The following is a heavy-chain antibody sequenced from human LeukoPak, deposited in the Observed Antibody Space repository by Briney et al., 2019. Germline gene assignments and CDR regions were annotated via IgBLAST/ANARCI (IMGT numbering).Heavy chain of an antibody. V-gene: IGHV3-9*01. Sequence: SLRLSCAASGYTFADYGMHWVRQTPGKGLEWVSGISWNSGRKGYADSVKGRFTISRDNAKNSLYLQMDSLRAEDTALYYCAKDQYYDRSGYYYGYAFDIWGQGTMVTVAS. CDR3: AKDQYYDRSGYYYGYAFDI. CDR1: GYTFADYG. CDR2: ISWNSGRK. J-gene: IGHJ3*02. D-gene: IGHD3-22*01.